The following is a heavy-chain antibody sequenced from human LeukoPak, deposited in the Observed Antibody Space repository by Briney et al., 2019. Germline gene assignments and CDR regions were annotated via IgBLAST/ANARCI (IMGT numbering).Heavy chain of an antibody. CDR3: AVGPPNRSGSYPFAY. D-gene: IGHD1-26*01. CDR1: VPSISRHY. CDR2: IFYCVST. V-gene: IGHV4-59*07. J-gene: IGHJ4*02. Sequence: PSDTLSLTCTLSVPSISRHYWSWLRQPRGKGLESIGYIFYCVSTYYNPSLKSRVTMSVDTSKNQFSLNLSSVTAADTAVYYCAVGPPNRSGSYPFAYWGQGTLVTVSS.